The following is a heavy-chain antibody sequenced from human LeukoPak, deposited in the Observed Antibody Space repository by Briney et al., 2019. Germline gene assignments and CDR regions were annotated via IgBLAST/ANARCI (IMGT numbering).Heavy chain of an antibody. Sequence: QTLSLTCAISGDSVSTNSAAWNWIRQSPSRGLEWLGRTFYRSKWFNEYALSVKSRISIESDTSKNQFSLHLNSVTPEDTAVYYCARLRLPTNFFDYWGQGALVTVSS. CDR3: ARLRLPTNFFDY. J-gene: IGHJ4*02. V-gene: IGHV6-1*01. CDR2: TFYRSKWFN. CDR1: GDSVSTNSAA.